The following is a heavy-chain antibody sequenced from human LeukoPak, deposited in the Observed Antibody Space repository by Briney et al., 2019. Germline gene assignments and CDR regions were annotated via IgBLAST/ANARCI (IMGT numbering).Heavy chain of an antibody. CDR2: IYSGGST. D-gene: IGHD3-16*01. V-gene: IGHV3-53*01. Sequence: GGSLRLSCAASGFTVSSNYMSWVRQAPGKGLEWVSVIYSGGSTYYADSVKGRFTISRDNSKNTLYLQMNSLRAEDTAVYYCAKDLALTWNAFDIWGQGTMVTVSS. CDR1: GFTVSSNY. J-gene: IGHJ3*02. CDR3: AKDLALTWNAFDI.